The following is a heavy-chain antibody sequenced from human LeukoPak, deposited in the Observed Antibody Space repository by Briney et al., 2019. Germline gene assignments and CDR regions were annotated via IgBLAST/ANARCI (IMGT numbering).Heavy chain of an antibody. CDR1: GFTFSSYS. CDR2: ISSSSSYI. Sequence: VGSLRLSCAASGFTFSSYSMNWVRQAPGKGLEWVSSISSSSSYIYYADSVKGRFTISRDNAKNSLYLQMNSLRAEDTAVYYCARGAFSSGWSFDYWGQGTLVTVSS. J-gene: IGHJ4*02. D-gene: IGHD6-19*01. V-gene: IGHV3-21*01. CDR3: ARGAFSSGWSFDY.